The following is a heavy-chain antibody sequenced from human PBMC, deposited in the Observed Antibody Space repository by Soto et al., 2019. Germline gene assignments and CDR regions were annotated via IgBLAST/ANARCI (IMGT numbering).Heavy chain of an antibody. CDR1: GFTFSSYG. J-gene: IGHJ5*02. CDR2: ISYDGSNK. Sequence: GGSLRLSCAASGFTFSSYGMHWVRQAPGKGLEWVAVISYDGSNKYYADSVKGRFTISRDNSKNTMYLQMNSLRAEDKAVYYCAKDRKGYGDYNWFDPWGQGTLVTVSS. V-gene: IGHV3-30*18. CDR3: AKDRKGYGDYNWFDP. D-gene: IGHD4-17*01.